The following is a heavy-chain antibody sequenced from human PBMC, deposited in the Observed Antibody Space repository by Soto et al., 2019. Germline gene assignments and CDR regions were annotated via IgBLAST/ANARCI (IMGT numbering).Heavy chain of an antibody. J-gene: IGHJ3*02. V-gene: IGHV3-23*01. Sequence: GGSLRLSCAASGFAFSSYVMNWVRQAPGKGLECVSTISDNGVTTYYADSVKGRFTISRDNSKDTLYLQVNSLRAEDTAVYYCARASQGSGYAPNAFDIWGRGTMVTVSS. CDR2: ISDNGVTT. CDR3: ARASQGSGYAPNAFDI. CDR1: GFAFSSYV. D-gene: IGHD3-22*01.